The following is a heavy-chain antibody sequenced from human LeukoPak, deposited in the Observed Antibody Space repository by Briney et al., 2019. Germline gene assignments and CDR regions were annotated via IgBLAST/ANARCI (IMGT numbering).Heavy chain of an antibody. J-gene: IGHJ4*02. CDR2: INPNSGGT. CDR1: GYTFTGYY. D-gene: IGHD3-22*01. Sequence: ASVMVSCKASGYTFTGYYMHWVRQAPGQGLKWMGWINPNSGGTNYAQKFQGRVTMTRDTSISTAYMELSRLRSDDTAVYYCARGGDSSGYANFDYWGQGTLVTVSS. V-gene: IGHV1-2*02. CDR3: ARGGDSSGYANFDY.